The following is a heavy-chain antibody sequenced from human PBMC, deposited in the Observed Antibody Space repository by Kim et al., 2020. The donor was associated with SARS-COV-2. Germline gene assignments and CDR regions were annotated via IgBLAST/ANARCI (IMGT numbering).Heavy chain of an antibody. CDR2: IYYSGST. D-gene: IGHD2-21*02. Sequence: SETLSLTCTVSGGSISSGGYYWSWIRQHPGKGLEWIGYIYYSGSTYYNPSLKSRVTISVDTSKNQFSLKLSSVTAADTAVYYCARAPRGHCGGDCYVTGAFDIWGQGTMVTVSS. CDR3: ARAPRGHCGGDCYVTGAFDI. V-gene: IGHV4-31*03. J-gene: IGHJ3*02. CDR1: GGSISSGGYY.